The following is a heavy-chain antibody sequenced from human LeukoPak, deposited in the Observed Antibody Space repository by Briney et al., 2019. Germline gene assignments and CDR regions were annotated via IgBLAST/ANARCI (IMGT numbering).Heavy chain of an antibody. CDR3: SSTSRYSSGWLE. J-gene: IGHJ4*02. V-gene: IGHV1-8*01. Sequence: ASLKLSCKASGYTFTSYDINWVRQATGQGLEWMGWMNPNSGNTGYAHTFQGRVTITRNNSINTAYMQMSSLRSEDTAVYYCSSTSRYSSGWLEWGEGTLVTVSS. CDR1: GYTFTSYD. D-gene: IGHD6-19*01. CDR2: MNPNSGNT.